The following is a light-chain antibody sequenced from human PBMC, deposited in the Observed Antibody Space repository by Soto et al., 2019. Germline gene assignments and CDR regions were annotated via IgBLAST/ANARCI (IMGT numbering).Light chain of an antibody. CDR2: DDG. CDR3: QVWDISSDQYL. CDR1: NIESKS. Sequence: SYELTHPPPVSVAPGQTATITCGGNNIESKSVHRYQQRPGQAPVLVLYDDGNRPSGIPERLSGSNSGSTATLTISSVEASDEADYFCQVWDISSDQYLFGPGTKVTVL. J-gene: IGLJ1*01. V-gene: IGLV3-21*02.